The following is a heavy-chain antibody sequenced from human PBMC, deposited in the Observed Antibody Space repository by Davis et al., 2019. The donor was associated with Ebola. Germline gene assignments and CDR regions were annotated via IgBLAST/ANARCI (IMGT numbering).Heavy chain of an antibody. D-gene: IGHD3-3*01. CDR2: ISGSGGST. J-gene: IGHJ4*02. CDR1: GFPFSSYA. CDR3: AKVGPFWSGYYHFDY. V-gene: IGHV3-23*01. Sequence: GESLKISCAASGFPFSSYAMSWVRQAPGKGLEWVSAISGSGGSTYYADSVKGRFTISRDNSKNTLYLQMNSLRAEDTAVYYCAKVGPFWSGYYHFDYWGQGTLVTVSS.